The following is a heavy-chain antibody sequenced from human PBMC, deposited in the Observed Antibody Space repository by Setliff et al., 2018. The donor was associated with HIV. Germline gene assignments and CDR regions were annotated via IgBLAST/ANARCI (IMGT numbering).Heavy chain of an antibody. Sequence: SETLSLTCTVSGGSISSHCWSWIRQSPGKALEWIGYIYASGSIIYNPSLKSRVTMSIDKSKSQFSLKLNSVTAADTAVYYCGGNGYYSIDYWGQGTLVTVSS. J-gene: IGHJ4*02. CDR2: IYASGSI. V-gene: IGHV4-59*11. D-gene: IGHD3-22*01. CDR1: GGSISSHC. CDR3: GGNGYYSIDY.